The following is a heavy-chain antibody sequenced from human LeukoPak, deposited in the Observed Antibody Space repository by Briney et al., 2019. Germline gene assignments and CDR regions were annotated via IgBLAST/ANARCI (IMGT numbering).Heavy chain of an antibody. J-gene: IGHJ4*02. CDR1: GYTFTSNY. V-gene: IGHV1-8*02. CDR2: MNPNSGNT. D-gene: IGHD5-12*01. Sequence: ASVKVSCKASGYTFTSNYIHWVRQATGQGLEWMGWMNPNSGNTGYAQKFQGRVTMTRNTSISTAYMELSSLRSEDTAVYYCARRAYGSRYDLPHSWGQGTLVTVSS. CDR3: ARRAYGSRYDLPHS.